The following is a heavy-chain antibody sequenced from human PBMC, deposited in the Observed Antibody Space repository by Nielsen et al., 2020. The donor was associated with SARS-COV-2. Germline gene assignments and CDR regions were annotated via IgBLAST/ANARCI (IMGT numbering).Heavy chain of an antibody. CDR1: GFTFSSYA. D-gene: IGHD1-7*01. CDR2: ISGSGDST. V-gene: IGHV3-23*01. CDR3: AKDLFYDWNYGMIDY. J-gene: IGHJ4*02. Sequence: GESLKISCAASGFTFSSYAMSWVRQAPGKGLEWVSAISGSGDSTYYADSVKGRFTISRDNSKNTLYLQMNSLRAEDTAVYYCAKDLFYDWNYGMIDYWGQGTLVTVSS.